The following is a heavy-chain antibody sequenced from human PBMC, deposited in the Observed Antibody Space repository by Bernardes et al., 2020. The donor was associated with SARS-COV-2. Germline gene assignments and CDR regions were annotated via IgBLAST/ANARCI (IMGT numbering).Heavy chain of an antibody. CDR3: ATELQYDNIY. J-gene: IGHJ4*02. V-gene: IGHV3-23*01. CDR2: ISAIRNT. CDR1: GITFITSD. D-gene: IGHD3-22*01. Sequence: SLRLSRATSGITFITSDMAWVRQAPGKGLEWVSTISAIRNTHYADPVKGRFIISRDDAKNALYLQMNSLRADDTATYYCATELQYDNIYWGQGALVTVSS.